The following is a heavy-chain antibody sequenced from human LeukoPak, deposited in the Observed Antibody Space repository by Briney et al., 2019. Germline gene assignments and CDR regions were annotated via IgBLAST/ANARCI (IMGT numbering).Heavy chain of an antibody. J-gene: IGHJ4*02. V-gene: IGHV3-30*18. CDR3: AKEKYRGYSYGSGDY. Sequence: GRSLRLSCAPSGFTFSTYGMHWVRQAPGKGLEWVAVISFDGRNKYFADSVKGRFTISRDNSKNTLYLQMNSLRAEDTAVYYCAKEKYRGYSYGSGDYWGQGTLVTVSS. CDR1: GFTFSTYG. CDR2: ISFDGRNK. D-gene: IGHD5-18*01.